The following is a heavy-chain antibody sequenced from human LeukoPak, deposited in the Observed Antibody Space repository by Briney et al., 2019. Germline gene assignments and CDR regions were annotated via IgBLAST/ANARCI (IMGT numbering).Heavy chain of an antibody. Sequence: PSETLSLTCTVSGGSISSDSHHWGWFRQSPGKGLEWLGSIYDSRTIYYNPSLNSRVTISAVTSKNQFSLQLNSVTAADTAVYYCARHDGRSGGTMGALDSWGQGSLVTVSS. J-gene: IGHJ4*02. CDR3: ARHDGRSGGTMGALDS. CDR2: IYDSRTI. V-gene: IGHV4-39*01. CDR1: GGSISSDSHH. D-gene: IGHD4-23*01.